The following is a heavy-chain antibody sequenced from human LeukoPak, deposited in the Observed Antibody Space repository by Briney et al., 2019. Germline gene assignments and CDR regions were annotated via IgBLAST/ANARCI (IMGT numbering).Heavy chain of an antibody. CDR1: GFTFSSYG. V-gene: IGHV3-30*02. J-gene: IGHJ4*02. Sequence: PGGSLRLSCAASGFTFSSYGMHWVRQAPGKGLEWVAFIRYDGSNKYYADSVKGRFTISRDNAKNSLYLQMNSLRAEDTAVYYCARAAGGSSWVPVDYWGQGTLVTVSS. D-gene: IGHD6-13*01. CDR3: ARAAGGSSWVPVDY. CDR2: IRYDGSNK.